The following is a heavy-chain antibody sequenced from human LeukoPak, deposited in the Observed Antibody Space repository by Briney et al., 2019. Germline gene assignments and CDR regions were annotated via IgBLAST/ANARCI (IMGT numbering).Heavy chain of an antibody. J-gene: IGHJ6*03. V-gene: IGHV1-69*13. CDR2: IIPIFGTA. D-gene: IGHD3-10*01. CDR1: VGTLSSYA. Sequence: GASVKVSCKASVGTLSSYAISWVRQAPGQGLEWMGGIIPIFGTANYAQKFQGRVTITADESTSTAYMELSSLRSEDTAVYYCARDQYYYGSGSYGYYYYYMDVWAKGPRSPSP. CDR3: ARDQYYYGSGSYGYYYYYMDV.